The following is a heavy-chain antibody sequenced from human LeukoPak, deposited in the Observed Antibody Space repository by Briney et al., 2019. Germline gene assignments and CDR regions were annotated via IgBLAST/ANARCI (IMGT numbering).Heavy chain of an antibody. CDR3: ARDYYGSGSYDGTDYYYYYMDV. CDR2: IYTSGST. Sequence: SETLSLTCTVSGGSISSYYWSWIRQPAGKGLEWIGRIYTSGSTNYNPSLKSRVTISVDTSKNQFSLKLSSVTAADTAVYYCARDYYGSGSYDGTDYYYYYMDVWGKGTTVTVSS. D-gene: IGHD3-10*01. CDR1: GGSISSYY. J-gene: IGHJ6*03. V-gene: IGHV4-4*07.